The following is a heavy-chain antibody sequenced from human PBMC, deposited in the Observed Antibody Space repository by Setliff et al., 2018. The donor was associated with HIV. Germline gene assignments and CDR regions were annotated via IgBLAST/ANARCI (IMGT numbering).Heavy chain of an antibody. V-gene: IGHV3-33*01. CDR3: AREGGSSGYCGYFDY. J-gene: IGHJ4*02. CDR2: IWYDGINK. CDR1: GFTFRDYA. Sequence: GGSLRLSCAASGFTFRDYAMHWVRQAPGKGLEWVEYIWYDGINKYYADSVKGRLTVSRDNSKNTVSLQMNSLRAEDTAVYYCAREGGSSGYCGYFDYWGQGTLVT. D-gene: IGHD3-22*01.